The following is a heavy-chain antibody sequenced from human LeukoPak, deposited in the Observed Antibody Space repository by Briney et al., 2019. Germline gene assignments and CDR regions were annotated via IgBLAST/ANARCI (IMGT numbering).Heavy chain of an antibody. CDR2: ISSLSGTI. D-gene: IGHD3-3*01. V-gene: IGHV3-48*04. J-gene: IGHJ3*02. Sequence: GGSLRLSCAASGFTFSSYSMNWVRQAPGEGLEWVSYISSLSGTIYYADSVKGRFTISRDNAKNSLYLQMNSLRAEDTAVYYCAGVGITIFGVVMGRAFDIWGQGTMVTVSS. CDR1: GFTFSSYS. CDR3: AGVGITIFGVVMGRAFDI.